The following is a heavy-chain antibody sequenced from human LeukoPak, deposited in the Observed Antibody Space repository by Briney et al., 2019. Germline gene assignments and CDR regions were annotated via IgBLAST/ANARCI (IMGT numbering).Heavy chain of an antibody. CDR3: ARGGSYRLYDP. D-gene: IGHD1-26*01. J-gene: IGHJ5*02. CDR2: ISPDNGNP. V-gene: IGHV1-18*01. CDR1: GYMFTSYG. Sequence: ASVKVSCKASGYMFTSYGISWVRQAPGQGLEWMGWISPDNGNPDYSQRVQGRVTLTTDTARSTAYMELKNLTSDDTAVYYCARGGSYRLYDPWGQGTLVTVSS.